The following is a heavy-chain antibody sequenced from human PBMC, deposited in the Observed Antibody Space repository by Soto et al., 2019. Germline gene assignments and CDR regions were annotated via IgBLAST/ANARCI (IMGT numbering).Heavy chain of an antibody. D-gene: IGHD2-21*01. CDR1: GFTFSSYA. Sequence: LRLSCAASGFTFSSYAMSWVRQAPGKGPEWVSAISGSGGSTYYADSVKGRFTISRDNSKNTLYLQMNSLRAEDTAVYYCAKDPYSPSGYFDYWGQGTLVTVSS. CDR3: AKDPYSPSGYFDY. J-gene: IGHJ4*02. CDR2: ISGSGGST. V-gene: IGHV3-23*01.